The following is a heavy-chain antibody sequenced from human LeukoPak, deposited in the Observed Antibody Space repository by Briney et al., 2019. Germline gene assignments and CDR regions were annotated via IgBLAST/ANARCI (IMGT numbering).Heavy chain of an antibody. V-gene: IGHV3-9*01. CDR1: GFTLSNYW. J-gene: IGHJ3*02. D-gene: IGHD2-2*01. Sequence: SGGSLRLSCATSGFTLSNYWMHWVRQAPGKGLEWVSGISWNSGSIGYADSVKGRFTISRDNAKNSLYLQMNSLRAEDTALYYCAKSSGIVVVPAAPGGAFDIWGQGTMVTVSS. CDR3: AKSSGIVVVPAAPGGAFDI. CDR2: ISWNSGSI.